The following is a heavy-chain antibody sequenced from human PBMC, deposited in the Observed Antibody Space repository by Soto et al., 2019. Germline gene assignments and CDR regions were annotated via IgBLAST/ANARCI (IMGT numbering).Heavy chain of an antibody. CDR3: ARGGAAPSGYYDYGMDV. V-gene: IGHV1-2*04. D-gene: IGHD1-26*01. J-gene: IGHJ6*02. Sequence: ASVKVSCKASGYTFTGYYMHWVRQAPGQGLEWMGWINPNSGGTNYAQKFQGWVTMTRDTSISTAYMELSRLRSDDTAVYYCARGGAAPSGYYDYGMDVWGQGTTVTVSS. CDR1: GYTFTGYY. CDR2: INPNSGGT.